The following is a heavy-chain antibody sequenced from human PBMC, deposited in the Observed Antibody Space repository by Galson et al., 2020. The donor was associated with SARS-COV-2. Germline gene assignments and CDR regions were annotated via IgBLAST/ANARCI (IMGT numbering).Heavy chain of an antibody. Sequence: GASPKISCEVSGFIFSNYAMSWLRQAPGKGLECVASISGRGNSANYADSVRGRFTISRDNSKNTVHLQMNSLRVEDTAIYYCAKSLWGGFDYWGQGALLAVSS. CDR2: ISGRGNSA. CDR1: GFIFSNYA. D-gene: IGHD7-27*01. CDR3: AKSLWGGFDY. J-gene: IGHJ4*02. V-gene: IGHV3-23*01.